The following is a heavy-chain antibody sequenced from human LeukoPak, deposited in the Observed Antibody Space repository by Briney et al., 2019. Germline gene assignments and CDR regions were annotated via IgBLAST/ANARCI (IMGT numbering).Heavy chain of an antibody. J-gene: IGHJ4*02. D-gene: IGHD1-26*01. CDR3: ARHEDGATLDY. Sequence: PSETLSLTCTVSGGSISSYYWSWIRQPPGKGLEWIGSIYYSGSTNHNASLKSRVTMSVDRSKNQISLKLSSVTAADTAVYYCARHEDGATLDYWGQGTLVTVSS. CDR2: IYYSGST. V-gene: IGHV4-59*08. CDR1: GGSISSYY.